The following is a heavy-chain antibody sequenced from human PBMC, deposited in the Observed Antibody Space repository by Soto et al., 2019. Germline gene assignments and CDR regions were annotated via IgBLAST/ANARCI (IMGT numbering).Heavy chain of an antibody. V-gene: IGHV4-39*01. J-gene: IGHJ4*02. D-gene: IGHD1-26*01. CDR2: IYYSGST. CDR1: GGSISSSSYY. Sequence: TSETLSLTCTVSGGSISSSSYYWGWIRQPPGKGLEWIGSIYYSGSTYYNPSLKSRVTISVDTSKNQFSLKLSSVTAADTAVYYCARRGSGSYIDYWGQGTLVTVSS. CDR3: ARRGSGSYIDY.